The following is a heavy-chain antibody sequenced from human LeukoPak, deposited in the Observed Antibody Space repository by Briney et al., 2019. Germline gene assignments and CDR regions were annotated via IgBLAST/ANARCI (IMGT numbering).Heavy chain of an antibody. D-gene: IGHD6-13*01. Sequence: PGGSLRLSCAASGFTFSSYSMNWVRQAPGKGLEWVSSISSSSSYIYYADSVEGRFTISRDNAKKSLYLQMNSLRAEDTAVYYCARDRGSSWYRDPDYWGQGTLVTVSS. V-gene: IGHV3-21*01. CDR3: ARDRGSSWYRDPDY. CDR2: ISSSSSYI. J-gene: IGHJ4*02. CDR1: GFTFSSYS.